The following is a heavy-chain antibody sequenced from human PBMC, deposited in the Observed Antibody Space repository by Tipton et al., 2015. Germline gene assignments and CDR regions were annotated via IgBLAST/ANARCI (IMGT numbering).Heavy chain of an antibody. CDR1: GYSISSGYY. D-gene: IGHD4-17*01. Sequence: GLVKPSETLSLTCDVSGYSISSGYYWGWIRQPPGKGLEWIANIYYSGTPFYNLALKSRVTISVDTSKNQFSLQVTSVNPTDTAVYYCARVSHYGDIDSWGQGTLVTVSS. J-gene: IGHJ4*02. CDR2: IYYSGTP. V-gene: IGHV4-38-2*01. CDR3: ARVSHYGDIDS.